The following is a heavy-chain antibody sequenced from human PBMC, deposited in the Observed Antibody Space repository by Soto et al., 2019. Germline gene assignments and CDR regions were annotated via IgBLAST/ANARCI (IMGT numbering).Heavy chain of an antibody. J-gene: IGHJ5*02. CDR1: GFTFSSYW. CDR3: ARSKSAMTPNWFDP. CDR2: IKQDGSEK. Sequence: PGGSLRLSCAASGFTFSSYWMSWVRQAPGKGLEWVANIKQDGSEKYYVDSVKGRFTISRDNAKNSLYLQMNSLRAEDTAVYYCARSKSAMTPNWFDPWGQGTLVTVSS. V-gene: IGHV3-7*01.